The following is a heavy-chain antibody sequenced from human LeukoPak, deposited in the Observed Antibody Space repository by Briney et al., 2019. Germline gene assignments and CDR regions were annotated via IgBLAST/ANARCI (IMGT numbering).Heavy chain of an antibody. V-gene: IGHV3-23*01. J-gene: IGHJ6*04. D-gene: IGHD6-19*01. CDR3: AKGGIAVAGYYYYGMDV. CDR1: GFTFSSYA. CDR2: ISGSGGST. Sequence: GGSLRLSCAASGFTFSSYAMSWVRQAPGKGLEWVSAISGSGGSTYYADSVKGRFTISRDNSKNTLYLQTNSLRAEDTAVYYCAKGGIAVAGYYYYGMDVWGKGTTVTVSS.